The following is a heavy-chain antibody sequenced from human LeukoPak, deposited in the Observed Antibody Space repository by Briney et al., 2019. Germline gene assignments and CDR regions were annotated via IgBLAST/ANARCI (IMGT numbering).Heavy chain of an antibody. Sequence: GGSLRLSCAASVFTFSSYGMHWVRQAPGKGLEWVAFIRYDGSNKYYADSVKGRFTISRDNSKNTLYLQMNSLRAEDTAVYYCAKADSSGWYSTADYWGQGTLVTVSS. D-gene: IGHD6-19*01. J-gene: IGHJ4*02. CDR3: AKADSSGWYSTADY. V-gene: IGHV3-30*02. CDR2: IRYDGSNK. CDR1: VFTFSSYG.